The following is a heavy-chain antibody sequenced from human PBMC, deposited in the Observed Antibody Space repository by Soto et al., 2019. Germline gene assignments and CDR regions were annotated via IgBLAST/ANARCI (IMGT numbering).Heavy chain of an antibody. V-gene: IGHV4-61*01. D-gene: IGHD6-19*01. CDR2: IYFSGST. Sequence: PSETLSLTCTVSGDSVSSASFYWIRIRQAPGKGLEWIGFIYFSGSTNYNLSLKSRVTMSLDTSKNQFSLKLRSVTPADTAVYFCARVNSGRNWFDPWGQGTLVTVSS. J-gene: IGHJ5*02. CDR3: ARVNSGRNWFDP. CDR1: GDSVSSASFY.